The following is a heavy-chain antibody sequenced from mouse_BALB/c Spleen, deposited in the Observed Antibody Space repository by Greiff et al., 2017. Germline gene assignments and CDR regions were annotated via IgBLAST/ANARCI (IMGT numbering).Heavy chain of an antibody. V-gene: IGHV5-9-4*01. J-gene: IGHJ2*01. CDR2: ISSGGSYT. CDR1: GFTFSSYA. Sequence: EVNLVESGGGLVKPGGSLKLSCAASGFTFSSYAMSWVRQSPEKRLEWVAEISSGGSYTYYPDTVTGRFTISRDNAKNTLYLEMSSLRSEDTAMYYCARENDGYLDYWGQGTTLTVSS. D-gene: IGHD2-3*01. CDR3: ARENDGYLDY.